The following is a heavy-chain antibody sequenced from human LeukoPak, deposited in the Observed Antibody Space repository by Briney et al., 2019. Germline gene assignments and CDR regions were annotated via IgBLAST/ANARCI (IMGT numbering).Heavy chain of an antibody. Sequence: GGSLRLSCAASGFTVSSNYMSWVRQAPGKGLEWVSGIRGSGDRTFYADSVEGRFTISRDKSKNTLYLQMNSLRAEDTAVYYCVKGIRGYYYNMDVWGQGTTVTVSS. V-gene: IGHV3-23*01. CDR1: GFTVSSNY. CDR3: VKGIRGYYYNMDV. J-gene: IGHJ6*02. CDR2: IRGSGDRT.